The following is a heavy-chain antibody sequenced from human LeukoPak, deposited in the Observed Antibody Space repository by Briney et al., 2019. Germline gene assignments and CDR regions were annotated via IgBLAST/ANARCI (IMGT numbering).Heavy chain of an antibody. J-gene: IGHJ6*03. CDR2: INHTGST. Sequence: SETLSLTCAVYGGSFSGYYWSRICQPPVNGLKWIGEINHTGSTNYNPSLKSRVTKSLDTYKNQVFRKLSSVTAADTAVYYCATQSPNYYFMDVWGKGTTVTVSS. CDR3: ATQSPNYYFMDV. CDR1: GGSFSGYY. V-gene: IGHV4-34*01.